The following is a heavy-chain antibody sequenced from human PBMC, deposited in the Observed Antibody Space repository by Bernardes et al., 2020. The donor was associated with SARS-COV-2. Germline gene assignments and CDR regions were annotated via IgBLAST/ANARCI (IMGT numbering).Heavy chain of an antibody. D-gene: IGHD1-1*01. CDR2: ISGTGGST. V-gene: IGHV3-23*01. Sequence: GGSLRLSCAASGFTFSSYAMSWVRQAPGKGLEWVSVISGTGGSTYYADSVKGRFTISRDNSKNTLYLQMNSLRADDTAVYYCARSMRMYTDWYLDLWGRGTQVTVSS. CDR3: ARSMRMYTDWYLDL. CDR1: GFTFSSYA. J-gene: IGHJ2*01.